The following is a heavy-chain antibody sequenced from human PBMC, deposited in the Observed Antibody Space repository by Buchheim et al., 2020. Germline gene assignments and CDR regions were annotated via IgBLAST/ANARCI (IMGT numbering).Heavy chain of an antibody. D-gene: IGHD1-26*01. CDR1: GGSFSGYY. CDR3: ARGTSRGGWELRPFDY. Sequence: QVQLQQWGAGLLKPSETLSLTCAVYGGSFSGYYWSWIRQPPGKGLEWIGEINHSGSTNYNPSLKSRVTISVDTYKNQLSLKLSSVTAADTAVYYCARGTSRGGWELRPFDYWGQGTL. CDR2: INHSGST. V-gene: IGHV4-34*01. J-gene: IGHJ4*02.